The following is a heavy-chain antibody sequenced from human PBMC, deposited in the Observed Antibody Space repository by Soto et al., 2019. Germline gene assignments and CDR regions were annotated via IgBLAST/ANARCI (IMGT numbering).Heavy chain of an antibody. J-gene: IGHJ4*02. Sequence: ASETLSLTCTVSGGSISSYYWSWIRQPPGKGLEWIGYIYYSGSTNYNPSLKGRVTISVDTSKNQFSLKLSSVTAADTAVYYCARHYVVYAPLASYFDYWGQGTLVTGSS. D-gene: IGHD2-8*02. CDR1: GGSISSYY. CDR2: IYYSGST. CDR3: ARHYVVYAPLASYFDY. V-gene: IGHV4-59*08.